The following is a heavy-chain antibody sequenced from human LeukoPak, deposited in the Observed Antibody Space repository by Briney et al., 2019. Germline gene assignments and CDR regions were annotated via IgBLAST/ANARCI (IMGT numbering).Heavy chain of an antibody. CDR2: IYYSGST. CDR1: GGSISSYY. D-gene: IGHD3-22*01. V-gene: IGHV4-59*01. J-gene: IGHJ4*02. Sequence: PWETLSLTCTVSGGSISSYYWSWIRQPPGKGLEWIGYIYYSGSTNYNPSLKSRVTISVDTSKNQFSLKLSSVTAADTAVYYCASLSGYYGFDYWGQGTLVTVSS. CDR3: ASLSGYYGFDY.